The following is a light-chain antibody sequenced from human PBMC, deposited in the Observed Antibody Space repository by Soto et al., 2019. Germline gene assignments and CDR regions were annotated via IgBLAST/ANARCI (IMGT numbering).Light chain of an antibody. J-gene: IGKJ2*01. CDR3: QQYDIWPPYT. CDR1: QSVSSY. CDR2: GAS. Sequence: EIPMTQSPATLSVSPGERATISCLASQSVSSYLAWYQQKPGQAPRLLIYGASTRATGIPARFSGSGSGTDFTLTISRLEPEDFAVYYCQQYDIWPPYTFGQGTKVDIK. V-gene: IGKV3-15*01.